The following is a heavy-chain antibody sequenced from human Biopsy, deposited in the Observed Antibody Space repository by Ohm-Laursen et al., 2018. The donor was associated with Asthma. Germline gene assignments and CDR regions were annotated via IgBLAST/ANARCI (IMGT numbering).Heavy chain of an antibody. CDR3: VRGSSSWHHGPFHYYYGLDV. J-gene: IGHJ6*02. Sequence: GTLSLTCSLPSGSGGYMRSGNYYWGWIRQPPGKGLQWFGSIYYSGTTSYNPSLENRVTVSAVTSKNHFSLNFTFVTAADTAVYYCVRGSSSWHHGPFHYYYGLDVWGQGTTATVSS. V-gene: IGHV4-39*01. CDR1: GGYMRSGNYY. D-gene: IGHD6-13*01. CDR2: IYYSGTT.